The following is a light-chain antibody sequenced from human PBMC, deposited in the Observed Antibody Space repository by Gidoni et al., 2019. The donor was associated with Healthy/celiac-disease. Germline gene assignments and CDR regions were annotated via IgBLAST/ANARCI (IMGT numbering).Light chain of an antibody. J-gene: IGKJ1*01. CDR1: QSVSSSY. Sequence: EIVLTQSPGTLSLSPGERATLSCRASQSVSSSYLAWYQQKPGQAPRLLIYGASSRATGIPDRFSGRGSGTDFTLTISRLEPEDFAVYYCQQYGSSPQVGQGTKVEIQ. CDR3: QQYGSSPQ. V-gene: IGKV3-20*01. CDR2: GAS.